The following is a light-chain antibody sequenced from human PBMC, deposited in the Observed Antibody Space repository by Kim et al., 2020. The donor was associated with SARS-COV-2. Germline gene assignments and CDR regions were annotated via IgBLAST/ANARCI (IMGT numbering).Light chain of an antibody. J-gene: IGLJ2*01. CDR1: SSSNGDNY. V-gene: IGLV1-47*01. Sequence: GPRVAVTCYGRSSSNGDNYVCWYRQGPGTAPELLVYWNNQRRSGVHGRCSGSKSGTSASLAIRGLRSEDEADYYCAAWDDSLSGVVFGGGTQLTV. CDR3: AAWDDSLSGVV. CDR2: WNN.